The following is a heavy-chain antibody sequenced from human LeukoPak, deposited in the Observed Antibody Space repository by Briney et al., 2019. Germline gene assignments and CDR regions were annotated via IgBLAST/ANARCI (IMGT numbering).Heavy chain of an antibody. CDR2: ISGSGGST. Sequence: PGGSLRLSCAASGFTFSSYAMSWVRQAPGKGLEWVSAISGSGGSTYYADSVKGRFTISRDNSKNTLYLQMNSLRAEDTAVYYCAKSPAAITIFGVAVNWFDPWGQGTLVTVSS. D-gene: IGHD3-3*01. J-gene: IGHJ5*02. V-gene: IGHV3-23*01. CDR3: AKSPAAITIFGVAVNWFDP. CDR1: GFTFSSYA.